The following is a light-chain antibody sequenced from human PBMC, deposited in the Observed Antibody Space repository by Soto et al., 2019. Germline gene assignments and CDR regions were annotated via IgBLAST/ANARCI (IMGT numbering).Light chain of an antibody. CDR3: AAWDGSLNVVL. Sequence: QSVLTQPPSASGTPGQRVTISCSGSSSNIGSNTVNWYQQLPGPAPKLLMYSTNQRPSGVPDRFAGSKSGTSASLAISGLQSEDEADYYCAAWDGSLNVVLFGGGTKVTVL. V-gene: IGLV1-44*01. J-gene: IGLJ2*01. CDR2: STN. CDR1: SSNIGSNT.